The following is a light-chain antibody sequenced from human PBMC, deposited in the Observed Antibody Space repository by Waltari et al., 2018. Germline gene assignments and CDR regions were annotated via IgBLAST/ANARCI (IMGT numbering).Light chain of an antibody. CDR2: DVS. J-gene: IGLJ1*01. CDR3: CSYAGLGIYV. Sequence: QSALTQPASVSGSPGQSITISCTGTNSDIDAYDYVSWYQQHPAKAPKIILYDVSGRPSVISNRFSGSKSDNTASLTISGLQDEDEADYYCCSYAGLGIYVFGTGTKVTVL. V-gene: IGLV2-14*03. CDR1: NSDIDAYDY.